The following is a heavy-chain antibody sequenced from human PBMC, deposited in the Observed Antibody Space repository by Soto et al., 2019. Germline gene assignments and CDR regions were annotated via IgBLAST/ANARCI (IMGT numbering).Heavy chain of an antibody. CDR2: ISSSSSYT. CDR1: GFTFSDYY. V-gene: IGHV3-11*05. D-gene: IGHD6-13*01. Sequence: QVQLVESGGGLVKPGGSLRLSCAASGFTFSDYYMSWIRQAPGKGLEWVSYISSSSSYTNYADSVKGRFTISRDNAKNSLYLQMNSLRAEDTAVYYCASASSSWSGVDYWGQGTLVTVSS. CDR3: ASASSSWSGVDY. J-gene: IGHJ4*02.